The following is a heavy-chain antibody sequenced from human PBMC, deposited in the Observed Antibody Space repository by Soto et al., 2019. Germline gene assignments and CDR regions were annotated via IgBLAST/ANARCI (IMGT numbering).Heavy chain of an antibody. J-gene: IGHJ4*02. CDR2: ISWNSGSI. V-gene: IGHV3-9*01. D-gene: IGHD3-22*01. CDR3: AKGDSSGYHGFDY. CDR1: GFTFDDYA. Sequence: GGSLRLSCAASGFTFDDYAMHWGRQAPGKGLEWVSGISWNSGSISYADSVKGRFTISRDNAKNSLYLQMNSLRAEDTALYYCAKGDSSGYHGFDYWGQGTLVTVSS.